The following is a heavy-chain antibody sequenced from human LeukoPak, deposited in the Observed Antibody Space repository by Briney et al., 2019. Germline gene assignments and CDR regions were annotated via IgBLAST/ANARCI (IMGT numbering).Heavy chain of an antibody. D-gene: IGHD1-7*01. Sequence: PGGSLRLSCAASGFTFSTYAMHWVRQAPGKGLECVSAISTNGDSTFYADSVKGRFTISRDNSNDTQYLQMGSLRAEDMAVYYCARPLAGTTHAFEIWGQGTMVTVSS. CDR1: GFTFSTYA. CDR3: ARPLAGTTHAFEI. J-gene: IGHJ3*02. CDR2: ISTNGDST. V-gene: IGHV3-64*02.